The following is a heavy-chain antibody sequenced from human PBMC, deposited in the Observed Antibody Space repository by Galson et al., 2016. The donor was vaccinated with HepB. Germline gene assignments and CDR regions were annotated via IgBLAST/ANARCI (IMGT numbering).Heavy chain of an antibody. CDR2: ISTYSGDT. CDR3: ARDVQYRFDA. CDR1: GYTFTTSG. J-gene: IGHJ4*02. V-gene: IGHV1-18*01. Sequence: SVKVSCKASGYTFTTSGISWVRQAPGQGLEWMGWISTYSGDTKYAQNFQGGLTLTTDSSTTTAYMELRSLRFDDTAMYYCARDVQYRFDAWGQGTLDTVSS. D-gene: IGHD2/OR15-2a*01.